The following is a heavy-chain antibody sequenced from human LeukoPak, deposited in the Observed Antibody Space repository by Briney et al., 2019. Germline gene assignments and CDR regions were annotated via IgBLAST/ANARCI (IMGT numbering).Heavy chain of an antibody. CDR1: GFTFSSYG. CDR3: ARDAAAAVAGMIDY. V-gene: IGHV3-33*01. Sequence: GGSLRLSCAASGFTFSSYGIHWVRQAPGKGLEWVAAIWYDGSNKYYADSVKGRFTISRDNSKNTLYLQMNSLRAEDTAVYYCARDAAAAVAGMIDYWGQGTLVTVSS. D-gene: IGHD6-19*01. CDR2: IWYDGSNK. J-gene: IGHJ4*02.